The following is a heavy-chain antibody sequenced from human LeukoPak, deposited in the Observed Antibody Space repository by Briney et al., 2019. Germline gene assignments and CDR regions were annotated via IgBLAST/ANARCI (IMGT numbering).Heavy chain of an antibody. V-gene: IGHV3-7*01. CDR2: IKYNGREK. D-gene: IGHD1-14*01. J-gene: IGHJ4*02. CDR1: GFTFSSYS. Sequence: GGSLRLSCAASGFTFSSYSMSWVRQAPGKGLEWVANIKYNGREKYYVDSLKGRLTISRDNAKNSVYLEMSSLRVEDTAVYYCARDPNHGALDFWGQGTLVTVSS. CDR3: ARDPNHGALDF.